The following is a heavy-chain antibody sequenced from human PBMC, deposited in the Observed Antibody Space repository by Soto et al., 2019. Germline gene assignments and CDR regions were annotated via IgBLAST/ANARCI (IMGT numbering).Heavy chain of an antibody. D-gene: IGHD2-2*01. CDR2: ISTSSTYR. V-gene: IGHV3-21*04. J-gene: IGHJ4*02. CDR1: GFTFSSYT. Sequence: PGGSLRLSCAASGFTFSSYTMHWVRQAPGKGLEWVSSISTSSTYRYIADSVTGRFTISRDNAQNSLYLQMTSLRAEDTAVYYCARDGSGAAANPYFDYWGQGTLVTVS. CDR3: ARDGSGAAANPYFDY.